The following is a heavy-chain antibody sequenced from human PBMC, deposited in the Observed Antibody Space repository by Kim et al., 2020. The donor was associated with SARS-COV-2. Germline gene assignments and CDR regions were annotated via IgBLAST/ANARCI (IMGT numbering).Heavy chain of an antibody. Sequence: SNKYYADSVKGRFTISRDNSKNTLYLQMNSLRAEDTAVYYCARELGGVDYWGQGTLVTVSS. CDR3: ARELGGVDY. D-gene: IGHD3-10*01. CDR2: SNK. J-gene: IGHJ4*02. V-gene: IGHV3-33*01.